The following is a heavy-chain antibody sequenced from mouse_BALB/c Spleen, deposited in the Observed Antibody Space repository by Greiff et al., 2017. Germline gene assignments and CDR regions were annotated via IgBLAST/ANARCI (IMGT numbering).Heavy chain of an antibody. CDR1: GFNIKDTY. J-gene: IGHJ4*01. D-gene: IGHD2-3*01. CDR3: ARWLLRLYYAMDY. CDR2: IDPANGNT. V-gene: IGHV14-3*02. Sequence: EVQLQESGAELVKPGASVKLSCTASGFNIKDTYMHWVKQRPEQGLEWIGRIDPANGNTKYDPKFQGKATITADTSSNTAYLQLSSLTSEDTAVYYCARWLLRLYYAMDYWGQGTSVTVSS.